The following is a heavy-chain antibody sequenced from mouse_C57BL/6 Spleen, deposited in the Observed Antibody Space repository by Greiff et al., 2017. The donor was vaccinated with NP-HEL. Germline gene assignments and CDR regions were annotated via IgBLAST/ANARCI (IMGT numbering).Heavy chain of an antibody. CDR2: IDPSDSYT. V-gene: IGHV1-50*01. CDR3: AKGDSSGYVAY. CDR1: GYTFTSYW. J-gene: IGHJ3*01. Sequence: QVQLQQPGAELVKPGASVKLSCKASGYTFTSYWMQWVKQRPGQGLEWIGEIDPSDSYTNYNQKFKGKATLTVDTSSSTAYMQLSSLTSEDSAVYYCAKGDSSGYVAYWGQGTLVTVSA. D-gene: IGHD3-2*02.